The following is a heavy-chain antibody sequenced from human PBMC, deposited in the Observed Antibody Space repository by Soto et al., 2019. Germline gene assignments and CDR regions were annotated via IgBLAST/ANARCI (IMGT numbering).Heavy chain of an antibody. CDR2: NIPIFPTP. CDR1: GGTFCNSA. Sequence: QVQLVQSGAEVKKPGSSVTVSCKASGGTFCNSAISWVRHAPGQGLEWMGGNIPIFPTPDYPQKFQGRVTITADEATSTAYLELTRLRSEATAVYYCARDKGRLQLGGNYYYAMDVWCQGTTVSVSS. V-gene: IGHV1-69*12. CDR3: ARDKGRLQLGGNYYYAMDV. D-gene: IGHD5-12*01. J-gene: IGHJ6*02.